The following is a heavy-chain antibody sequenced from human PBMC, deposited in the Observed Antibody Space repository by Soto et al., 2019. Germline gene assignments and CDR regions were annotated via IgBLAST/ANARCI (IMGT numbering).Heavy chain of an antibody. J-gene: IGHJ4*02. CDR2: INTDGSTT. CDR3: ETHLGGYARH. V-gene: IGHV3-74*01. D-gene: IGHD3-16*01. Sequence: EVQLVESGGGLVQPGGSLRLSCAASGFTFSNYWMHWVRQAPGKGPVWVSRINTDGSTTNYADSVKGRFTISRDNAKNTLYLQTHRPGAADKAVYYCETHLGGYARHWGQGILLTVSS. CDR1: GFTFSNYW.